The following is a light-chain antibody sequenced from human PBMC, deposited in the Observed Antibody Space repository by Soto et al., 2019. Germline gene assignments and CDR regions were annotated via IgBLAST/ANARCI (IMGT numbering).Light chain of an antibody. CDR1: SSDVGGYNY. V-gene: IGLV2-14*01. CDR3: SSYPSSSTVV. J-gene: IGLJ3*02. Sequence: QSALTQPASVSGSPGQSITISCTGTSSDVGGYNYVSWYQQHPGKAPKLIIYDVSNRPSGVSNRFSGSKSGNTASLSISGLQAEDEADYYCSSYPSSSTVVFGGGTKLTVL. CDR2: DVS.